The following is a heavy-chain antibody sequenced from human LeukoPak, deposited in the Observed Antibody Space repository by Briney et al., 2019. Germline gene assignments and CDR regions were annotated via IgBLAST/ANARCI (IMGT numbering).Heavy chain of an antibody. CDR3: AKNYYYFEY. Sequence: KPGGSLRLSCAASGFSFSRYDIHWVRQAPGKGLEWVAFIRYDGSNKYYADSVKGRFTISRDNSKNMLYLQMDSLRAEDTAVYYCAKNYYYFEYWGQGTLVTVSS. CDR2: IRYDGSNK. J-gene: IGHJ4*02. V-gene: IGHV3-30*02. D-gene: IGHD3-10*01. CDR1: GFSFSRYD.